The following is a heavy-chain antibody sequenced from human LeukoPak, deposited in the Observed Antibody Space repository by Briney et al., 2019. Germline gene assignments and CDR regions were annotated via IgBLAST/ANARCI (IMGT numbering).Heavy chain of an antibody. Sequence: GGSVRVSCTASGYTFSGYDMRWVRQAPGKGLEWMGGINGNGGSTNYAETVKGRFTITRDSSKSTVYMELSRLRSDDTAVYYCAREKFGAPLGFDYWGQGTLVTVSS. CDR3: AREKFGAPLGFDY. J-gene: IGHJ4*02. CDR1: GYTFSGYD. V-gene: IGHV1-2*02. CDR2: INGNGGST. D-gene: IGHD3-16*01.